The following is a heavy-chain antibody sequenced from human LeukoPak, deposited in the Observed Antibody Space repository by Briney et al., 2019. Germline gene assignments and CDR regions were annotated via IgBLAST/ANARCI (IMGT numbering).Heavy chain of an antibody. CDR1: GYTFTSYA. Sequence: GASVKVSCKASGYTFTSYAISWVRQAPGQGLEWMGRIIPILGIANYAQKFQGRVTITADKSTSTAYMELSSLRSEDTAVYYCARDLTAVAASPEFDYWGQGTLVTVSS. J-gene: IGHJ4*02. CDR2: IIPILGIA. V-gene: IGHV1-69*04. D-gene: IGHD6-19*01. CDR3: ARDLTAVAASPEFDY.